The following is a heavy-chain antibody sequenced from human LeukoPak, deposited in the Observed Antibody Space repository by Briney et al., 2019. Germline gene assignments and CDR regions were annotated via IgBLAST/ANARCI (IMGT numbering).Heavy chain of an antibody. Sequence: KSSETLSLTCSVSGDSISTSSYYWGWIRQPPGKGLEWIGTIYYSGSTYYNPSLTSRVTISVDTSKNQFSLKLSSVTAADTAVYYCARGRYSGSYVMAFDIWGQGTMVTVSS. CDR1: GDSISTSSYY. CDR3: ARGRYSGSYVMAFDI. D-gene: IGHD1-26*01. J-gene: IGHJ3*02. V-gene: IGHV4-39*07. CDR2: IYYSGST.